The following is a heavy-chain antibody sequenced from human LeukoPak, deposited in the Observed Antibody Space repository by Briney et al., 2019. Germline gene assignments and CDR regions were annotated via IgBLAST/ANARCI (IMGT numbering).Heavy chain of an antibody. CDR2: IKQDGSEK. CDR1: GFTFSNYW. D-gene: IGHD2-2*01. CDR3: ARDKYQLPLPLDY. V-gene: IGHV3-7*01. Sequence: GGSLRLSCAASGFTFSNYWMSWVRQAPGKGLEWVANIKQDGSEKYYVDSVKGRFTISRDNAKNSLFLQMNSLRAEDTAVYFCARDKYQLPLPLDYWGQGTLVTVSS. J-gene: IGHJ4*02.